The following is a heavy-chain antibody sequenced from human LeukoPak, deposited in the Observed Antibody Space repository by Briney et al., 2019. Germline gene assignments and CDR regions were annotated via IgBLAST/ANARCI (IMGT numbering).Heavy chain of an antibody. J-gene: IGHJ4*02. CDR3: ARLEYNYDFGY. D-gene: IGHD1-1*01. CDR2: MYPGDSDT. V-gene: IGHV5-51*01. CDR1: GYNFTNYW. Sequence: GESLKISCKGSGYNFTNYWIAWVRQMPGKGLEWMGIMYPGDSDTRYNPSFQGQVTISVDKSISTVYLQWSSLKASDTAMYFCARLEYNYDFGYWGQGALVTVSS.